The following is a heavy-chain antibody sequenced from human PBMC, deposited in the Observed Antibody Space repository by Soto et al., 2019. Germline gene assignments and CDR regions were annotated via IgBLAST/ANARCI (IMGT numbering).Heavy chain of an antibody. J-gene: IGHJ4*02. D-gene: IGHD2-15*01. CDR3: ARGRSCSGGSCYSHCFDY. CDR1: GGSFSGYY. CDR2: INHSGST. Sequence: SETLSLTCAVYGGSFSGYYWSWIRQPPGKGLEWIGEINHSGSTNYNPSLTSRVTISVDTSKNQFSLKLRSVTAADTAVYYCARGRSCSGGSCYSHCFDYWGQGTLVTVSS. V-gene: IGHV4-34*01.